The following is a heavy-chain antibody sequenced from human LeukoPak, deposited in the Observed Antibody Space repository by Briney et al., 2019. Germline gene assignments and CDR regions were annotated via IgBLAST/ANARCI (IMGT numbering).Heavy chain of an antibody. Sequence: GGSLRLSCAASGFTFSSSGMHWVRQAPGKGLEWVAVISYDGSNKYYADSVKGRFTTSRDNSKNTLFLQMNSLRAEDSAVYYCAKDYVVGSIDYWGQGTLVTVSS. D-gene: IGHD2-21*01. CDR3: AKDYVVGSIDY. CDR2: ISYDGSNK. J-gene: IGHJ4*02. V-gene: IGHV3-30*18. CDR1: GFTFSSSG.